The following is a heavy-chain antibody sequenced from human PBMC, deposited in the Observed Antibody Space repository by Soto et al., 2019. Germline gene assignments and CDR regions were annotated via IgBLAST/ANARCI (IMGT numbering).Heavy chain of an antibody. CDR2: ISGSGGST. CDR3: AKEAATIFGVVNSYYYYMDV. V-gene: IGHV3-23*01. Sequence: GGSLRLSCAASGFTFSSYAMSWVRQAPGKGLEWVSAISGSGGSTYYADSVKGRFTISRDNSKNTLYLQMNSLRAEDTAVYYCAKEAATIFGVVNSYYYYMDVWGKGTTVTVSS. D-gene: IGHD3-3*01. CDR1: GFTFSSYA. J-gene: IGHJ6*03.